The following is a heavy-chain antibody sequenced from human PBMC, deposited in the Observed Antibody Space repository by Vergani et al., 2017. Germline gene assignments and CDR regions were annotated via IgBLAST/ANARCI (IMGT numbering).Heavy chain of an antibody. J-gene: IGHJ5*02. CDR3: ARHSTVEWLVKLGWIDP. CDR2: IYYSGST. V-gene: IGHV4-39*01. D-gene: IGHD6-19*01. CDR1: GASIRSSNYY. Sequence: QLQLQESGPGLVKPSATLSLTCSVSGASIRSSNYYWGWIRQPPGKGLECIASIYYSGSTYYNPSLKSRFTISVDTSMNQFSLKLSSVTAADTAVYFCARHSTVEWLVKLGWIDPWGQGILVTVSS.